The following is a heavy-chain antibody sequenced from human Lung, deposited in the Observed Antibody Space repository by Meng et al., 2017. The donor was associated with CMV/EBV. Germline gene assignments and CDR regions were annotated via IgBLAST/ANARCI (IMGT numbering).Heavy chain of an antibody. CDR2: ISTSNGYT. V-gene: IGHV1-18*01. CDR3: ARDLDIVVASAFDY. D-gene: IGHD2-21*01. J-gene: IGHJ4*02. Sequence: QGQLVQSGAELKKPGASVKISCKASGYTFTNYAITWVRQAPGQGLEWMGWISTSNGYTFYAQKFLGRVTMTTDTSTTTAYMELRSLRSDDTAVYYCARDLDIVVASAFDYWGQGTLVTVSS. CDR1: GYTFTNYA.